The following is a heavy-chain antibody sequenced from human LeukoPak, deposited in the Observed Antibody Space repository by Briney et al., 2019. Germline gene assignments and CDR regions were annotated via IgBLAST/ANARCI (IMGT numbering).Heavy chain of an antibody. V-gene: IGHV3-43*02. CDR3: AKDLGPTGAGWFDP. D-gene: IGHD1-14*01. CDR2: ISGGGGTT. CDR1: GFTFDDYA. Sequence: GGSLRLSCAASGFTFDDYAMHWVRQAPGKGLEWVSLISGGGGTTYYAGSVKGRFTISRDNSKNSLYLQINSLRTEDTALYYCAKDLGPTGAGWFDPWGQGTLVTVSS. J-gene: IGHJ5*02.